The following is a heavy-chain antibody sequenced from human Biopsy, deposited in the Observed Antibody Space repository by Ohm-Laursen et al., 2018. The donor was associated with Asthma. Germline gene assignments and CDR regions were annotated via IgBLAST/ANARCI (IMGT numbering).Heavy chain of an antibody. CDR2: INWNGGST. D-gene: IGHD4-17*01. CDR3: ARDRAVTGLNDAFDT. CDR1: GFTFDDYA. J-gene: IGHJ3*02. V-gene: IGHV3-20*01. Sequence: SLRLSCTASGFTFDDYAMSWVRQAPGKGLEWVSGINWNGGSTGYADTGKGRCTNSRDNAKNPLYLQMNSLRAEDTALYHCARDRAVTGLNDAFDTWGQGTMVTVSS.